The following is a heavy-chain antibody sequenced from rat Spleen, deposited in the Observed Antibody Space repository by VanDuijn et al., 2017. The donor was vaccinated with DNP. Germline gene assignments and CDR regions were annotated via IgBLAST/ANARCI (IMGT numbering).Heavy chain of an antibody. CDR3: ARHTYYGYNYYFDY. CDR2: ISYDGTTT. Sequence: EVQLVESGGGLVQPGRSLKLSCAASGFTFSDYYMAWVRQVPTKGLEWVAYISYDGTTTYYGDSVKGRFTISRDNAKSTLYLQMNSLRSEDMATYYCARHTYYGYNYYFDYWGQGVMVTVSS. D-gene: IGHD1-9*01. V-gene: IGHV5-22*01. J-gene: IGHJ2*01. CDR1: GFTFSDYY.